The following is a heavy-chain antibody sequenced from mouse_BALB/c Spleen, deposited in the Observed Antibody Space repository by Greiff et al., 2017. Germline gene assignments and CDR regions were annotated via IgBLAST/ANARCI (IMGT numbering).Heavy chain of an antibody. D-gene: IGHD2-2*01. V-gene: IGHV1-80*01. Sequence: QVQLQQSGAELVRPGSSVKISCKASGYAFSSYWMNWVKQRPGQGLEWIGQIYPGDGDTNYNGKIKGKATLTADKSSSTAYMQLSSLTSEDSAVYFCARLGLRREGSPMDYWGQGTSVTVSS. J-gene: IGHJ4*01. CDR2: IYPGDGDT. CDR1: GYAFSSYW. CDR3: ARLGLRREGSPMDY.